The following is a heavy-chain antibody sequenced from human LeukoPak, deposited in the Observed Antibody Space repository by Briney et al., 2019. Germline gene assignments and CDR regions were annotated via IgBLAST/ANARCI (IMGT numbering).Heavy chain of an antibody. V-gene: IGHV3-30*18. D-gene: IGHD5-18*01. Sequence: GGSLRLSCAASGFTFSSYGMHWVRQAPGKGLEWMAVISYDGGNRYYADSVKGRFTISRDNSKNTLYLQMNSLRAEDTAVYYCAKAVTAMVADYWGQGTLVTVSS. CDR3: AKAVTAMVADY. CDR1: GFTFSSYG. J-gene: IGHJ4*02. CDR2: ISYDGGNR.